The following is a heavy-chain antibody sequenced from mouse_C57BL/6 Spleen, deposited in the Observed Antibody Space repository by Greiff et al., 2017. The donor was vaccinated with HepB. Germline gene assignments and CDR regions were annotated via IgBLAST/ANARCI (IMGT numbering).Heavy chain of an antibody. J-gene: IGHJ2*01. D-gene: IGHD1-1*01. CDR1: GYAFSSSW. CDR3: ARSRVGYGSFDY. CDR2: IYPGDGDT. V-gene: IGHV1-82*01. Sequence: VQLQQSGPELVKPGASVKISCKASGYAFSSSWMNWVKQRPGKGLEWIGRIYPGDGDTNYNGKFKGKATLTADKSSSTAYMQLSSLTSEDSAVYFCARSRVGYGSFDYWGQGTTLTVSS.